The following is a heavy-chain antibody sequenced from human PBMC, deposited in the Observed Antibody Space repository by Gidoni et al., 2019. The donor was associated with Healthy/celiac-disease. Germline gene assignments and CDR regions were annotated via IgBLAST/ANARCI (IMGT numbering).Heavy chain of an antibody. CDR2: ISYDGSNK. V-gene: IGHV3-30-3*01. Sequence: QVQLVESGGAGVHPGRSLRCSCAAPGFTPSSFAMHWLRQAPGKGLEGVAVISYDGSNKYYADSVKGRFTISRDNSKNTLYLQMNSLRAEDTAVYYCARVVGSSSHLYYYYYGMDVWGQGTTVTVSS. D-gene: IGHD6-6*01. J-gene: IGHJ6*02. CDR3: ARVVGSSSHLYYYYYGMDV. CDR1: GFTPSSFA.